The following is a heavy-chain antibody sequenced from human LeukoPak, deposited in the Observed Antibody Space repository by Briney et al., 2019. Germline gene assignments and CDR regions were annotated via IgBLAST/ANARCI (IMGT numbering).Heavy chain of an antibody. J-gene: IGHJ4*02. CDR3: AKGDYGAYSTSWFDF. Sequence: PGGSLRLSCAASGFTFSSYAMNWVRQTPGKGLEWVSSIGGGITYYADSVKGRFTISRDASKNALYLQMTSLGAEDTAVYYCAKGDYGAYSTSWFDFWGQGTLVTVSS. D-gene: IGHD6-13*01. CDR1: GFTFSSYA. CDR2: IGGGIT. V-gene: IGHV3-23*01.